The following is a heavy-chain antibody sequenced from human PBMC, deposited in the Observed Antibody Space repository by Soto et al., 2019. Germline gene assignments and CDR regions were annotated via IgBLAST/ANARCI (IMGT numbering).Heavy chain of an antibody. V-gene: IGHV4-59*01. Sequence: SETLSLTCTVSGGSISSYYWSWIRQPPGKGLEWIGYIYYSGSTNYNPSLKSRVTISVDTSKNQFSLKLSSVTAADTAVYYCARAGITIFGVVIMGPFVYWGQGTLVTVSS. CDR2: IYYSGST. D-gene: IGHD3-3*01. J-gene: IGHJ4*02. CDR3: ARAGITIFGVVIMGPFVY. CDR1: GGSISSYY.